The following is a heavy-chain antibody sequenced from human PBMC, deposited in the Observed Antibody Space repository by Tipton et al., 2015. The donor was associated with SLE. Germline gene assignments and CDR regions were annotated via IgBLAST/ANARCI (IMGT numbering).Heavy chain of an antibody. D-gene: IGHD2-2*01. J-gene: IGHJ2*01. CDR1: GGSISSSSYY. CDR3: ARCLVAAANDWYFGL. Sequence: TLSLTCTVSGGSISSSSYYWGWIRQPPGKGLEWIGSIYYSGNTYYNPSLKSRVTISVDTSKNQFSLKLSSVTAADTAVYYCARCLVAAANDWYFGLWGRGTLVTVSS. CDR2: IYYSGNT. V-gene: IGHV4-39*07.